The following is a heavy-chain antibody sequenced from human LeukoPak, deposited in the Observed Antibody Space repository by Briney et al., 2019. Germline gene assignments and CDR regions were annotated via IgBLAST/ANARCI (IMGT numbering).Heavy chain of an antibody. J-gene: IGHJ4*02. CDR3: ATVLPGYVD. CDR2: MSGSGGGT. Sequence: PGGSLRLSCAASGFSFNSYVMSWVRQAPGEGLEWVSAMSGSGGGTYYAASVKGRFTISRDSSSNTLYLQMNSLRVEDTAVYYCATVLPGYVDWGQGTLVTVSS. D-gene: IGHD5-12*01. CDR1: GFSFNSYV. V-gene: IGHV3-23*01.